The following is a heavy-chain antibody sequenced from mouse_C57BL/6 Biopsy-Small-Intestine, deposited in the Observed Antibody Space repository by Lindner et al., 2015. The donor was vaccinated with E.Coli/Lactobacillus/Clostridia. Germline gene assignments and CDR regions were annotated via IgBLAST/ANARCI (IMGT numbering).Heavy chain of an antibody. V-gene: IGHV1-54*01. CDR3: ARQVYGNYEFTY. Sequence: VQLQESGAELERPGTSVKVSCKASGYAFTNYSIQWVKRRPGQGLEWIGVINPGSGGTNYNEKFKDKATLSADKSSSTAYIQLSSLTSEDSAVYFCARQVYGNYEFTYWGQGTLVTVSA. CDR2: INPGSGGT. CDR1: GYAFTNYS. J-gene: IGHJ3*01. D-gene: IGHD2-1*01.